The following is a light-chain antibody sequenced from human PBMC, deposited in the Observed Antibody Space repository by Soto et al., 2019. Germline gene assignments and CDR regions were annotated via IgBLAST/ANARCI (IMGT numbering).Light chain of an antibody. Sequence: DIQMTQSPSTLSASVGDRVTITCRASQSISSWLAWYQQKPGKAPKLLSYDASSLESGVPSRFSGSGSGTEFPLTISSLQRDDFATYYCQQYNSYPWTFGQGTKVEIK. CDR1: QSISSW. CDR3: QQYNSYPWT. V-gene: IGKV1-5*01. CDR2: DAS. J-gene: IGKJ1*01.